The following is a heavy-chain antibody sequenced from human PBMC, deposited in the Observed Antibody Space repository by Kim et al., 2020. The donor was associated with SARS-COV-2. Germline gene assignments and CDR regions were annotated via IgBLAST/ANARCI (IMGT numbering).Heavy chain of an antibody. D-gene: IGHD6-19*01. CDR2: IYYSGSA. J-gene: IGHJ4*02. Sequence: SETLSLTCNVSGGSLSSHYWSWIRQPPGKGLEWIGYIYYSGSANYNPSLKSRATISVDTSKNQISLTLTSVTAADTAVYYCARDSDDSGWSHVDYWGQGTLVTVSS. V-gene: IGHV4-59*11. CDR1: GGSLSSHY. CDR3: ARDSDDSGWSHVDY.